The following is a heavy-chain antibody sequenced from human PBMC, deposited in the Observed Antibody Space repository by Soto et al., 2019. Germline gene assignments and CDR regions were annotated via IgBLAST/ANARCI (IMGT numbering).Heavy chain of an antibody. CDR2: ISGSGGST. CDR3: AKGEYFDWPLQSLQYFQH. V-gene: IGHV3-23*01. J-gene: IGHJ1*01. CDR1: GFTFSSYA. Sequence: PGGSLRLSCAASGFTFSSYAMSWVRQAPGKGLEWVSAISGSGGSTYYADSVKGRFTISRDNSKNTLYLQMNSLRAEDTAVYYCAKGEYFDWPLQSLQYFQHWGQGTLVTVSS. D-gene: IGHD3-9*01.